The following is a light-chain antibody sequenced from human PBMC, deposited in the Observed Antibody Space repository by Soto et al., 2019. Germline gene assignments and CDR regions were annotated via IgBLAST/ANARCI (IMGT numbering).Light chain of an antibody. J-gene: IGLJ1*01. V-gene: IGLV2-11*01. CDR1: SSDVGGYNF. Sequence: QSVLTQPRSVSGSPGQSVTISCTGTSSDVGGYNFVSWYQQHPGKAPKLMIYDVIKRPSGVPDRFSGSKSGNTASLTISGLQAEDEADYYCCSYAGSYNYVFVTGTKVTVL. CDR3: CSYAGSYNYV. CDR2: DVI.